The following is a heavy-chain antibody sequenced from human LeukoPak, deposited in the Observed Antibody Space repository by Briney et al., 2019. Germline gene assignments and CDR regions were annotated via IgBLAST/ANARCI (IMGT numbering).Heavy chain of an antibody. D-gene: IGHD3-10*01. Sequence: PSETVSLTCTVSGGSISSYYLSWIRQTAGKGLEWIGRMYSSGSNYNPSLKSRVTMSIDTSTNQLSLKLSSVTAADTAVYYCARDSGTTGEVKFDPWGPGNPGHRLL. CDR1: GGSISSYY. CDR3: ARDSGTTGEVKFDP. J-gene: IGHJ5*02. V-gene: IGHV4-4*07. CDR2: MYSSGS.